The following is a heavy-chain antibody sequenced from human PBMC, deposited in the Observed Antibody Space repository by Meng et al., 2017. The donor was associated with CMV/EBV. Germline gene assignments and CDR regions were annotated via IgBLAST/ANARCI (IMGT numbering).Heavy chain of an antibody. CDR1: GGSISSWDHY. V-gene: IGHV4-30-4*01. CDR3: AREVDNPFDY. Sequence: VQLHESGPRLTKPSPPRALTCTFSGGSISSWDHYWTWIRQPPVHGLEWIGYIYYSGTTYYNPSLKSRVTISVDTSKNQFSLKLSSVTAADTAVYYCAREVDNPFDYWGQGTLVTVSS. J-gene: IGHJ4*02. CDR2: IYYSGTT. D-gene: IGHD1-1*01.